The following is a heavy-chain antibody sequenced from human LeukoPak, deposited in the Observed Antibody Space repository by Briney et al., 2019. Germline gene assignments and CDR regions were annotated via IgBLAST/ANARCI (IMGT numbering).Heavy chain of an antibody. J-gene: IGHJ3*01. V-gene: IGHV1-69*05. CDR3: ARDGPVYHDSSGGDLT. Sequence: SVEVSCKASGGTFSNYGISRVRQAPGQGLNSMGRIIPIFATSNYAQKLQGRVTIITDESTNTAYMELSSLRSEETAIYYCARDGPVYHDSSGGDLTWGQGTMVTVSS. CDR1: GGTFSNYG. D-gene: IGHD3-22*01. CDR2: IIPIFATS.